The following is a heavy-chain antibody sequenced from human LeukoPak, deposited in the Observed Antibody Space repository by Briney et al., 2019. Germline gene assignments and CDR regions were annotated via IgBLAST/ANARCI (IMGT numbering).Heavy chain of an antibody. J-gene: IGHJ4*02. CDR1: GFTVSGNY. D-gene: IGHD3-16*01. CDR2: IYGGGDT. V-gene: IGHV3-66*01. CDR3: VRGERFGDLGY. Sequence: GGSLRLSCAASGFTVSGNYLSWVRQAPGKGLEWVSFIYGGGDTYYADSVRARFTISRDSSENTLYLQMNSLRAEDTAVYYCVRGERFGDLGYWGQGTLVTVSS.